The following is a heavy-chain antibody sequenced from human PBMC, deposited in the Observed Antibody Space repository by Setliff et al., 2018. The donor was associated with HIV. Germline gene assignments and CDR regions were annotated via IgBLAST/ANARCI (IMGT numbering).Heavy chain of an antibody. CDR2: IYTNERT. V-gene: IGHV4-4*09. J-gene: IGHJ5*02. CDR1: AGSINKSY. CDR3: ARRGAFASGWAGDWFAP. Sequence: SENLSLTCTVSAGSINKSYWNWIRQSPGKGLEWIGYIYTNERTNYNPSLKSRVTISIDTSKNQFFLKLSSVTAEDAAVYYCARRGAFASGWAGDWFAPWGQGTLVTVSS. D-gene: IGHD6-19*01.